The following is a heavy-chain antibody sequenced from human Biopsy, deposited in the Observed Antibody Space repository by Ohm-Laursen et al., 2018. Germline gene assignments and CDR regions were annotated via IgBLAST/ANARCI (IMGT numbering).Heavy chain of an antibody. CDR2: IYYTGHT. J-gene: IGHJ4*02. V-gene: IGHV4-59*07. Sequence: SDTLSLTCTVSGGSIKSYYWNWIRQSPGKGLEWIGFIYYTGHTNYNPSLKSRATISVDTSKNQFSPKVISVTAADTAVYYCARLTGDPSYWGQGILVTVSS. CDR3: ARLTGDPSY. D-gene: IGHD7-27*01. CDR1: GGSIKSYY.